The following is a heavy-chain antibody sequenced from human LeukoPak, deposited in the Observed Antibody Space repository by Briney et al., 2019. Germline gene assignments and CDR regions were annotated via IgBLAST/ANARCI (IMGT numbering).Heavy chain of an antibody. V-gene: IGHV4-61*02. Sequence: SETLSLTCTVSGGSISSGSYYWSWIRQPAGKGLEWIGRIYTSGSTNYNPSLKSRVTISVDTSKNQFSLKLSSVTAADTAVYYCARGPPILLWFGELENWFDPWGQGTLVTVSS. D-gene: IGHD3-10*01. CDR3: ARGPPILLWFGELENWFDP. CDR2: IYTSGST. J-gene: IGHJ5*02. CDR1: GGSISSGSYY.